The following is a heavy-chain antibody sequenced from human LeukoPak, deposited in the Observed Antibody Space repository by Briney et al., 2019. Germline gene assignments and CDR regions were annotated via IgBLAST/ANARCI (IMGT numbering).Heavy chain of an antibody. CDR1: GGSFSGYY. V-gene: IGHV4-34*01. CDR2: INHSGST. J-gene: IGHJ3*02. Sequence: SETLSLTCAVYGGSFSGYYWSWIRQPPGKGLEWIGEINHSGSTNYNPSLKSRVTISVDTSKNQFSLKLSSVTAANTAVYYCARSGLTMVRGVIIRRSAFDIWGQGTMVTVSS. CDR3: ARSGLTMVRGVIIRRSAFDI. D-gene: IGHD3-10*01.